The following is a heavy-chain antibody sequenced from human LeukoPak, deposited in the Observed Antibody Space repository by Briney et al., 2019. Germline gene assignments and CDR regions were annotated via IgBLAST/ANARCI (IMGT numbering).Heavy chain of an antibody. Sequence: PSETLSLTCTVSGCSISSYYWSWIRQPPGKGLEWIGHIYYSGSPNYNPSLKSRVTISVDTSNSQFSLKLSSVTAADTAVYYCARLEYSSSWFMGAEYFQHSGQGTLVTVSS. CDR3: ARLEYSSSWFMGAEYFQH. V-gene: IGHV4-59*08. J-gene: IGHJ1*01. CDR2: IYYSGSP. CDR1: GCSISSYY. D-gene: IGHD6-13*01.